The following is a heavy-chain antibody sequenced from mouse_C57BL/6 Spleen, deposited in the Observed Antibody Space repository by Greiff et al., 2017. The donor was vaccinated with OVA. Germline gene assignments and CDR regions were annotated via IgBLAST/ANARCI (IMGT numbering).Heavy chain of an antibody. D-gene: IGHD1-1*01. CDR2: IDPSDSYT. J-gene: IGHJ1*03. V-gene: IGHV1-50*01. Sequence: VQLQQPGAELVKPGASVKLSCKASGYTFTSYWMQWVKQRPGQGLEWIGEIDPSDSYTNYNQKFKGKATLTVDTSSSTAYMQLSSLTSEDSAVDYCAKEGSSYGYFDVWGTGTTVTVSS. CDR3: AKEGSSYGYFDV. CDR1: GYTFTSYW.